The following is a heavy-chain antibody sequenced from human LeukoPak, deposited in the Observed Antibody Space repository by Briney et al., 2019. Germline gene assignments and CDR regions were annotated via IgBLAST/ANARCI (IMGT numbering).Heavy chain of an antibody. CDR2: ITSSSAYI. J-gene: IGHJ4*02. V-gene: IGHV3-21*01. CDR1: GFTFSTYS. D-gene: IGHD4-23*01. CDR3: ARDYGGNSDY. Sequence: GGSLRLSCAASGFTFSTYSMNWVRQAPGKGLEWVSSITSSSAYIYYADSVKGRFTISRDNAKKSLYQQMSSLRDEDTAVYYCARDYGGNSDYWGQGALVTVSS.